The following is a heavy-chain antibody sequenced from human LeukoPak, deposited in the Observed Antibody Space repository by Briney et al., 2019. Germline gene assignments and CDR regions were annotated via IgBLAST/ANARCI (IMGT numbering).Heavy chain of an antibody. V-gene: IGHV3-30-3*01. CDR2: ISYDGSNK. Sequence: GGSLRLSCAASGFTFSSYAMHWVRQAPGKGLEWVAVISYDGSNKYYADSVKGRFTISRDNSKNKLYLQMNSLRAEDTAVYYCARDRWKFDYWGQGTLVTVSS. J-gene: IGHJ4*02. CDR1: GFTFSSYA. D-gene: IGHD1-1*01. CDR3: ARDRWKFDY.